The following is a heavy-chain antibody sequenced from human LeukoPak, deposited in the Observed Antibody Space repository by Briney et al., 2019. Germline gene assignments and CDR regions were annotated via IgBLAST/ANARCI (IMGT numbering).Heavy chain of an antibody. D-gene: IGHD6-6*01. Sequence: GASVKVSCKASGGTFGNYAISWVRQAPGQGLEWMGGIIPIFGTANYAQKFQGRVTITADKSTSTAYMELSSLRSEDTAVYYCAREAIAALFAWARRGWFDPWGQGTLVTVSS. V-gene: IGHV1-69*06. J-gene: IGHJ5*02. CDR3: AREAIAALFAWARRGWFDP. CDR2: IIPIFGTA. CDR1: GGTFGNYA.